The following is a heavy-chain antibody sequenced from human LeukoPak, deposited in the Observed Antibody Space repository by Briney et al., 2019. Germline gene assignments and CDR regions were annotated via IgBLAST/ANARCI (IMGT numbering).Heavy chain of an antibody. V-gene: IGHV3-49*04. Sequence: EPGGSLRPSCTAAGFTFGDYAMSWVRQAPGKGLEWVGFIRSKAYGGTTEYAASVKGRFTISRDDSKSIAYLQMNSLKTEDTAVYYCTRGPLTYYYDSSGYYTQYDYWGQGTLVTVSS. CDR1: GFTFGDYA. D-gene: IGHD3-22*01. CDR3: TRGPLTYYYDSSGYYTQYDY. J-gene: IGHJ4*02. CDR2: IRSKAYGGTT.